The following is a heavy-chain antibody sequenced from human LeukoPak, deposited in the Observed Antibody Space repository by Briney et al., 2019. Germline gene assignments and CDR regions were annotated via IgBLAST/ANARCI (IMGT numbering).Heavy chain of an antibody. CDR3: AKGPRLCFDFDF. CDR1: GVSINTCCYY. D-gene: IGHD3-10*02. Sequence: SETLSLTCDVSGVSINTCCYYWTWIRQPPGKGLEWIGYKYYSGSTRYNSSLRSRLTISLDSSKNQFSLRLTSVTAADTAVYYFAKGPRLCFDFDFWGPGTLVIVSS. V-gene: IGHV4-61*01. CDR2: KYYSGST. J-gene: IGHJ4*02.